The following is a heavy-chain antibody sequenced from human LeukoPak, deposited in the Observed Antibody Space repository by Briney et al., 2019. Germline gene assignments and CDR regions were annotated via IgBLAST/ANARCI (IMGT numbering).Heavy chain of an antibody. D-gene: IGHD2-2*01. J-gene: IGHJ5*02. CDR3: ARDSGGWTVVVPAALSYNWFDP. CDR2: ISAYNGDT. Sequence: ASVKVSCKASGYTFTSYGITWVRQAPGQGLEWMGCISAYNGDTNYAQTLQGRVTMTTDTSTSTAYMELRSLRSDDTAVYYCARDSGGWTVVVPAALSYNWFDPWGQGTLVTVSS. V-gene: IGHV1-18*01. CDR1: GYTFTSYG.